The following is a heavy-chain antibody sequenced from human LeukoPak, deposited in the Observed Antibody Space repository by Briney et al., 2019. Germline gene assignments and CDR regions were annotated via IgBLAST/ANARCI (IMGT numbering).Heavy chain of an antibody. V-gene: IGHV3-7*01. CDR2: IKQDGSEK. D-gene: IGHD6-13*01. CDR1: GFTFSSYW. Sequence: GGSLRLSCAASGFTFSSYWMSWVRQAPGKGLEWVANIKQDGSEKYYVDSVKGRFTISRDNAKNSPYLQMNSLRAEDTAVYYCARDRSSWEPETDYWGQGTLVTVSS. CDR3: ARDRSSWEPETDY. J-gene: IGHJ4*02.